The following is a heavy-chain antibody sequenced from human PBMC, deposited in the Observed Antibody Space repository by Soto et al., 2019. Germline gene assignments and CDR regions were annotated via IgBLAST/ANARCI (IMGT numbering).Heavy chain of an antibody. CDR1: GGSISSGGYS. D-gene: IGHD6-6*01. CDR2: IYHSGST. Sequence: QLQLQESGSGLVKPSQTLSLTCAVSGGSISSGGYSWSWTRQPPGKGLEWIGYIYHSGSTYYNPSLKSRVTISVDRSKNQFSLKLISVTAADTAVYYCAGGIAARPLGYWGQGTLVTVSS. J-gene: IGHJ4*02. CDR3: AGGIAARPLGY. V-gene: IGHV4-30-2*01.